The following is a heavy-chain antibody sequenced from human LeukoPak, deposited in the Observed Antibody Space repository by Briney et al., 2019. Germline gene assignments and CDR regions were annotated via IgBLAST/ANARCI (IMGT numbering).Heavy chain of an antibody. D-gene: IGHD2-21*01. V-gene: IGHV4-4*07. CDR1: GGSISSYY. CDR2: IYTSGST. CDR3: ARVQRCYCGGDCNIYYFEY. J-gene: IGHJ4*02. Sequence: PSETLSLTCTVSGGSISSYYWSWIRQPAGKGLEWIGRIYTSGSTNYNPSLKSRVTMSVDTSKNQFSLKLSSVTAADTAVYYCARVQRCYCGGDCNIYYFEYGGRGTRHTVP.